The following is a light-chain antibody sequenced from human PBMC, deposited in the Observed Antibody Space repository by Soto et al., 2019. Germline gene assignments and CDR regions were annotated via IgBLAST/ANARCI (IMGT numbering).Light chain of an antibody. J-gene: IGLJ3*02. CDR1: SSDVGAYNL. V-gene: IGLV2-23*02. CDR3: SSYAASNNFYFV. CDR2: EVA. Sequence: QSALTQPASLSGSPGQSITISCSGTSSDVGAYNLVSWYQQYPGKAPQLMIYEVATRPSGVSNRFSASKSGNTASLTISGLQAEDEAEYYCSSYAASNNFYFVFGGGTKLTVL.